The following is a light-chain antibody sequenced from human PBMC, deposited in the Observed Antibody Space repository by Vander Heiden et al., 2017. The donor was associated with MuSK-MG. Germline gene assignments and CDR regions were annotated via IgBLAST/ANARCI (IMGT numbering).Light chain of an antibody. V-gene: IGLV1-44*01. J-gene: IGLJ3*02. CDR3: ATWDDSLKGWV. Sequence: QSVPTQPPSVSGTPEPRVTLSCSGSSPNPGKNTVNWYPQLPGTAPKLPMYKKNQRPSGVPDRFSGSKSDTSASLAVGGLQYEDEADYYCATWDDSLKGWVGGGGTKLTVL. CDR1: SPNPGKNT. CDR2: KKN.